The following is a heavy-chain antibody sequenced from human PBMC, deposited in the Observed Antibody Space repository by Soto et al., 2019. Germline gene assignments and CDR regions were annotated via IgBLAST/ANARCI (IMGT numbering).Heavy chain of an antibody. J-gene: IGHJ4*02. V-gene: IGHV3-15*01. D-gene: IGHD3-22*01. Sequence: GGFLRLSCAASGFTFSNAWMSWVRQAPGKGLEWVGRIKSKTDGGTTDYAAPVKGRFTISRDDSKNTLYLQMNSLKTEDTAVYYCTTLYYYDSSGLPFDYWGQGTLVTVS. CDR2: IKSKTDGGTT. CDR1: GFTFSNAW. CDR3: TTLYYYDSSGLPFDY.